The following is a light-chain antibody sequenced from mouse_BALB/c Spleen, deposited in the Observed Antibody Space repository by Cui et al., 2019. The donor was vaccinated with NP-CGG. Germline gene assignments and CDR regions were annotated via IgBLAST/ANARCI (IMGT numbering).Light chain of an antibody. Sequence: QAVETQESALTTSPGETVTLTCRSSTGAVTTGNYANWVQEKPDHLFTGLIGGTNNRAPGVPDRFSGSLIGDKAALTITGAQTEDEAIYFCALWYSNHWVFGGGTKLTVL. CDR3: ALWYSNHWV. CDR1: TGAVTTGNY. V-gene: IGLV1*01. J-gene: IGLJ1*01. CDR2: GTN.